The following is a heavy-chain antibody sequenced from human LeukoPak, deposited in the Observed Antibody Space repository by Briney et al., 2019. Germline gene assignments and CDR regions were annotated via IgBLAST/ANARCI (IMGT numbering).Heavy chain of an antibody. J-gene: IGHJ4*02. CDR1: GFTFSSYS. CDR2: ISSSSSTI. Sequence: GGSLRLSCAASGFTFSSYSMNWVRQAPGKGLEWVSYISSSSSTIYYADSVKGRFTISTDNAKNSLYLQMNSLRAEDTAVYYCARGRHDFWSGYYHFDYWGQGTLVTVSS. D-gene: IGHD3-3*01. CDR3: ARGRHDFWSGYYHFDY. V-gene: IGHV3-48*01.